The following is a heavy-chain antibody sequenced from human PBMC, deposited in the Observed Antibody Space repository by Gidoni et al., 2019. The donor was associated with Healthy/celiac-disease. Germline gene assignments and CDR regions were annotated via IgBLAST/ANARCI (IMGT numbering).Heavy chain of an antibody. J-gene: IGHJ6*02. CDR2: IIPICGTA. D-gene: IGHD3-3*01. V-gene: IGHV1-69*01. Sequence: QVQLVQSGAEVKTPGSSVKVSCKASGGTFSSYDTTWVRQAPGQGLEWMGVIIPICGTADYAQKCQGRVTSNADEATSSAYMELSSMRSEDTAVYDCESPLDDFWSNPTGAIECSGMDVWGQGTTFTVSS. CDR1: GGTFSSYD. CDR3: ESPLDDFWSNPTGAIECSGMDV.